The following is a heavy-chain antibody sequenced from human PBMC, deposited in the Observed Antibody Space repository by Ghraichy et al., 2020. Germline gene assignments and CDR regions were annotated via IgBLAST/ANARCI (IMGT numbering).Heavy chain of an antibody. D-gene: IGHD5-12*01. V-gene: IGHV3-21*01. J-gene: IGHJ5*02. CDR2: ISSSSSYI. Sequence: GSLRLSCAASGFTFSSYSMNWVRQVPGKGLEWVSSISSSSSYIYYADSVKGRFTISRDNAKNSLYLQMNSLRAEDTAVYYCARESRGGGYDPWGQGTLVTVSS. CDR3: ARESRGGGYDP. CDR1: GFTFSSYS.